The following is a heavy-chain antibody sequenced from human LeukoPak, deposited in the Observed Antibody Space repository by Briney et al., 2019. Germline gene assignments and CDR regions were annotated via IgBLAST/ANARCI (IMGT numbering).Heavy chain of an antibody. CDR3: AKDLSTGVVIIEGIDY. V-gene: IGHV3-23*01. D-gene: IGHD3-3*01. CDR2: ISGSGGST. Sequence: PGGSLRLSCAASGFTFSSYAMSWVRQAPGKGLEWVSAISGSGGSTYYADSVKGRFTISRDNSKNTLYLQMNSLRAEDTAVYYCAKDLSTGVVIIEGIDYWGQGTLVTVSS. CDR1: GFTFSSYA. J-gene: IGHJ4*02.